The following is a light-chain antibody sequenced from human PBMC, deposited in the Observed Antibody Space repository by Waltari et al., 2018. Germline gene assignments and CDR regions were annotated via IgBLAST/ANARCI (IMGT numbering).Light chain of an antibody. Sequence: QSALTQPASVSGSPGQSITISCSGTSSDIGKYNYVSWFQQHPGKAPKLMIYDVSNRPSGVSDRCSGSKSGNTASLTISGLQTEDESDYYCTSFTSSNTYVFGTGTKVTVL. CDR3: TSFTSSNTYV. V-gene: IGLV2-14*03. J-gene: IGLJ1*01. CDR2: DVS. CDR1: SSDIGKYNY.